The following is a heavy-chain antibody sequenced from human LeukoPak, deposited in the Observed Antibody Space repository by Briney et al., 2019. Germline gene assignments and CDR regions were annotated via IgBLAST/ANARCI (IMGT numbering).Heavy chain of an antibody. CDR1: GFTFSSYP. D-gene: IGHD6-6*01. Sequence: PGGSLRVSCVVSGFTFSSYPMSWVRQAPGKGLEWVSVISESGDVTHYADSMKGRFTISRDNTKNTLNLQMNSLRPDDTAMYYCARDSSHYLGSSDYWGQGTLVTVSS. CDR2: ISESGDVT. CDR3: ARDSSHYLGSSDY. J-gene: IGHJ4*02. V-gene: IGHV3-23*01.